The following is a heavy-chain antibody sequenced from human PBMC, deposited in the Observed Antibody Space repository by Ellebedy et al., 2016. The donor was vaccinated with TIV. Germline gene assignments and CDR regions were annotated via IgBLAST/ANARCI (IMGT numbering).Heavy chain of an antibody. Sequence: GESLKISXAASGFTFSDYWMSWVRQAPGKGLEWVANIKPDGSEKYYVDSVKGRFTISRDNAKNSLYLQMNSLRAEDTAVYYCARDNFGGEMATILDYWGQGNLVTVSS. CDR1: GFTFSDYW. V-gene: IGHV3-7*04. D-gene: IGHD5-24*01. J-gene: IGHJ4*02. CDR2: IKPDGSEK. CDR3: ARDNFGGEMATILDY.